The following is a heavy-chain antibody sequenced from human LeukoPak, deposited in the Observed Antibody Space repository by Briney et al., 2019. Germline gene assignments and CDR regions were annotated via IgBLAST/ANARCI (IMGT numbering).Heavy chain of an antibody. CDR1: GYIFTSYW. Sequence: GESLKISCKGSGYIFTSYWITWVRQMPGKGLEWMGMIDPTDSYTNYSPSFQGHVTISTDKSISTAHLHWTSLKASDTAIYYCARRGRSSSNFDFWGQGTLVTVSS. J-gene: IGHJ4*02. CDR3: ARRGRSSSNFDF. CDR2: IDPTDSYT. V-gene: IGHV5-10-1*01. D-gene: IGHD6-6*01.